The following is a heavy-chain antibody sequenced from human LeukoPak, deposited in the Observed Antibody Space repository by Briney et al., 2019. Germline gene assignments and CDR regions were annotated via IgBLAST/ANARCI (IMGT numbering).Heavy chain of an antibody. CDR3: ARGPDSYGYSGY. CDR1: GYSISSDYY. J-gene: IGHJ4*02. Sequence: SETLSLTCAVSGYSISSDYYWGLIRQPPGKGLEWIGRNYDSGSNYYNPSLKSRVTISVDTSKNQLSLKLSPVTAADTAVYYCARGPDSYGYSGYWGQGKLVPVSS. V-gene: IGHV4-38-2*01. CDR2: NYDSGSN. D-gene: IGHD5-18*01.